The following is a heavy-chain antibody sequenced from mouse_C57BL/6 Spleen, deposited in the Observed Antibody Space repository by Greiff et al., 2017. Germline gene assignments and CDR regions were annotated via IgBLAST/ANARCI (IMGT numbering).Heavy chain of an antibody. CDR3: ASSPWGYYFDY. Sequence: EVKLMESGGGLVQPGGSLSLSCAASGFTFTDYYMSWVRQPPGKALEWLGFIRNKANGYTTEYSASVKGRFTISRDNSQNILYLQMNALRAEDSATYYCASSPWGYYFDYWGQGTTLTVSS. CDR2: IRNKANGYTT. J-gene: IGHJ2*01. CDR1: GFTFTDYY. D-gene: IGHD4-1*01. V-gene: IGHV7-3*01.